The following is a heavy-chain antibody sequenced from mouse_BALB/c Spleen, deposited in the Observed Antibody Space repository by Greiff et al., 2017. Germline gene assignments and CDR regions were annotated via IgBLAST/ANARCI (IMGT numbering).Heavy chain of an antibody. CDR3: ARRATVVGDAMDY. CDR1: GFTFSSYA. V-gene: IGHV5-9-4*01. J-gene: IGHJ4*01. D-gene: IGHD1-1*01. Sequence: EVHLVESGGGLVKPGGSLKLSCAASGFTFSSYAMSWVRQSPEKRLEWVAEISSGGSYTYYPDTVTGRFTISRDNAENTLYLEMSSLRSEDTAMYYCARRATVVGDAMDYWGQGTSVTVSS. CDR2: ISSGGSYT.